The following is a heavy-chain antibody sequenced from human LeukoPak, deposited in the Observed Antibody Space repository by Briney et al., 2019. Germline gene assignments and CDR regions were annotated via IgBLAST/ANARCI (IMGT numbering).Heavy chain of an antibody. CDR3: AKDVSSGSQDYYYYMDV. Sequence: PGRSLRLSCAASGFTFDDYAMHWVRQAPGKGLEWVSGISWNSGSIGYADSVKGRFTISRDNAKNSLYLQMNSLRAEDTALYYCAKDVSSGSQDYYYYMDVWGKGTTVTISS. J-gene: IGHJ6*03. D-gene: IGHD6-19*01. CDR2: ISWNSGSI. V-gene: IGHV3-9*01. CDR1: GFTFDDYA.